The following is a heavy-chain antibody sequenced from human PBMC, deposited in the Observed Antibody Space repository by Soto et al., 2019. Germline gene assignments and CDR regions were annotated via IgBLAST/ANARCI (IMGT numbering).Heavy chain of an antibody. J-gene: IGHJ4*02. CDR2: INFDESTT. V-gene: IGHV3-74*01. CDR3: VTGMRTAGHVYHFDD. Sequence: EVQLVESGGGLVQPGGSLRLSCAASGFTFSNYWMHWVRQAPGKGLVWVSRINFDESTTTYADSVQGRFTTSRDNAKNTLYLQLNSLRAQDTAIYYCVTGMRTAGHVYHFDDRGQGALVTVSS. D-gene: IGHD3-16*01. CDR1: GFTFSNYW.